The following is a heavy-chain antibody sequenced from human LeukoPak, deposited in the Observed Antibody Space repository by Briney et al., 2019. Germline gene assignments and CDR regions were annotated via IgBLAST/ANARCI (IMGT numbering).Heavy chain of an antibody. CDR1: GGSFSGYY. Sequence: SETLSLTCAVYGGSFSGYYWSWIRQPPGKGLEWIGEINHSGSTNYNPSLKSRVTISVDTSKNQFSLKLSSVTAADTAVYYCARIRAVAGNIDYWGQGTLVTVSS. D-gene: IGHD6-19*01. V-gene: IGHV4-34*01. CDR2: INHSGST. J-gene: IGHJ4*02. CDR3: ARIRAVAGNIDY.